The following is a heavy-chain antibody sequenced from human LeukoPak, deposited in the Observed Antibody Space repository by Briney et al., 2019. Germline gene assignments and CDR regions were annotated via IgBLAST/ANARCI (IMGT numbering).Heavy chain of an antibody. CDR3: AALLWSRFDY. J-gene: IGHJ4*02. CDR1: GFTFSSYV. Sequence: GGSLRLSCAASGFTFSSYVMNWVRQAPGKGLEWVSYISSSGSTIYYADSVKGRFTISRDNAKNSLYLQMNSLRAEDTAVYYCAALLWSRFDYWGQGTLVTVSS. V-gene: IGHV3-48*03. CDR2: ISSSGSTI. D-gene: IGHD2-2*01.